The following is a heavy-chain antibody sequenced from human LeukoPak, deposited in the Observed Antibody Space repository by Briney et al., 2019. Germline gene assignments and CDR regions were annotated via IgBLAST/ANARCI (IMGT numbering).Heavy chain of an antibody. D-gene: IGHD2-21*02. CDR1: GFTFDRFT. Sequence: GGSLRLSCAASGFTFDRFTIHWVRQTPGKGLEWVSLINRRGHTFYADSVKGRFTISRDNSRNSVSLQMNSLRPEDTALYHCAKEVDCPSDCLFFHSWGQGTLVTVSS. CDR3: AKEVDCPSDCLFFHS. CDR2: INRRGHT. V-gene: IGHV3-43*01. J-gene: IGHJ4*02.